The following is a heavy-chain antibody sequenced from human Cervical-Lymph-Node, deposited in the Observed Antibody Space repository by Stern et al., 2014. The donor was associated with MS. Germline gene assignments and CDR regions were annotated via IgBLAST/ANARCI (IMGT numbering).Heavy chain of an antibody. V-gene: IGHV3-7*03. J-gene: IGHJ4*02. D-gene: IGHD1-1*01. CDR1: ELAFSRYW. Sequence: EVQLEESGGGEVQSGGALRLSCVASELAFSRYWLNWVRQAPGKGLQWVANINQAGSEKYYVDSVKGRFTISRDNAKKSLYLQMNNLRSEDTAVYYCANGGTTWNWGQGTLVTVSS. CDR3: ANGGTTWN. CDR2: INQAGSEK.